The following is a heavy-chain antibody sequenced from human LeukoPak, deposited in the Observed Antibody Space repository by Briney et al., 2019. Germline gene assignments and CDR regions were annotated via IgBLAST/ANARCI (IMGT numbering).Heavy chain of an antibody. CDR2: IYYSGST. Sequence: SETLSLTCTVSGGSISSGDYYWSWIRQPPGKGLERIGYIYYSGSTYYNPSLKSRVTISVDTSKNQFSLKLSSVTAADTAVYYCARDQRGATYYWGQGTLVTVSS. CDR3: ARDQRGATYY. V-gene: IGHV4-30-4*08. CDR1: GGSISSGDYY. J-gene: IGHJ4*02. D-gene: IGHD1-26*01.